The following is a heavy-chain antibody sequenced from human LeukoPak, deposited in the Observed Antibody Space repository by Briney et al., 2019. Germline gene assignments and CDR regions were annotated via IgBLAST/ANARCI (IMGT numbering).Heavy chain of an antibody. V-gene: IGHV3-23*01. Sequence: GGSLRLSCEASGFTFTTYSMTWVRQAPGKGLEWVSAISGSGGSTYYADSVKGRFTISRDNAKNSLYLQMNSLRAEDTALYYCVRSITMFQHWGQGTLVTVSS. D-gene: IGHD3-10*01. CDR2: ISGSGGST. CDR3: VRSITMFQH. CDR1: GFTFTTYS. J-gene: IGHJ1*01.